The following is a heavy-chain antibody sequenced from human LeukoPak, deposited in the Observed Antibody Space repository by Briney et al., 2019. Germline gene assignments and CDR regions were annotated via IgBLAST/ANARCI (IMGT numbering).Heavy chain of an antibody. CDR3: AKVPYSSSWYYFDY. CDR1: GFTFSSYG. V-gene: IGHV3-30*18. D-gene: IGHD6-13*01. J-gene: IGHJ4*02. Sequence: GGSLRLSCAASGFTFSSYGMHWVRQAPGKGLEWVAVISYDGSNKYYADSVKGLFTISRDNSKNTLYLQMNSLRAEDTAVYYCAKVPYSSSWYYFDYWGQGALVTVSS. CDR2: ISYDGSNK.